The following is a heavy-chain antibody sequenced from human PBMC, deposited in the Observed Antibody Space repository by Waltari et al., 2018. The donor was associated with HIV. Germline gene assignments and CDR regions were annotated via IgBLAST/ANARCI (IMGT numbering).Heavy chain of an antibody. CDR3: AKNPLSGEGYFDY. V-gene: IGHV3-30*18. D-gene: IGHD2-15*01. J-gene: IGHJ4*02. CDR2: IWYDGSNT. CDR1: GSPSSSYA. Sequence: QVQLVESGGGVVQPGRSLSLSCAASGSPSSSYAMHWVRQAPGKGLEWVAVIWYDGSNTYYADSVKGRFTISRDNSKNTLYLQMSSLRAEDTAMYYCAKNPLSGEGYFDYWGQGTLVTVSS.